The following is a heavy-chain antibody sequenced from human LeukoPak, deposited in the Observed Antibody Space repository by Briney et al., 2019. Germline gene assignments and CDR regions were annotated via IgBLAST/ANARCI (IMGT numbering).Heavy chain of an antibody. Sequence: SETLSLTCAVYGGSFSGYYWSWIRQPPGKGLEWIGEINHSGSTNYNPSLKSRVTISVDTSKNQFSLKLSSVTAADTAVYYCARGPRAIYYYDSSGYPDYWGQGTLVTVSS. CDR2: INHSGST. CDR1: GGSFSGYY. V-gene: IGHV4-34*01. J-gene: IGHJ4*02. CDR3: ARGPRAIYYYDSSGYPDY. D-gene: IGHD3-22*01.